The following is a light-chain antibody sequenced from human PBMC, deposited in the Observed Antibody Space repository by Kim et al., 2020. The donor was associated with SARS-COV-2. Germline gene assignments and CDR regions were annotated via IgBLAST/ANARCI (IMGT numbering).Light chain of an antibody. CDR1: KLGDKY. CDR3: QAWDSSYVV. CDR2: QDS. Sequence: SYELTQPPSVSVSPGQTASITCSGDKLGDKYACWYQQKQGQSPVLVIYQDSKRPSGIPERFSGSNSGNTATLTISGTQAMDEADYYCQAWDSSYVVFGGGTQLTVL. V-gene: IGLV3-1*01. J-gene: IGLJ2*01.